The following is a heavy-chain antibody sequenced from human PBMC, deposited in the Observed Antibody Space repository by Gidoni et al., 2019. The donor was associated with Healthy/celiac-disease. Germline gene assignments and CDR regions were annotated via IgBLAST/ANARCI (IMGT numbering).Heavy chain of an antibody. D-gene: IGHD3-3*01. J-gene: IGHJ4*02. CDR3: ASSNGVDSFDY. Sequence: EVQLVESGGGLVQPGGSLSLSCAASGFTFSSYWMSWVRQAPGKGLEGVANIKQDGSEKYYVDSVKGRFTISRDNAKNSLYLQMNSLRAEDTAVYYCASSNGVDSFDYWGQGTLVTVSS. CDR1: GFTFSSYW. V-gene: IGHV3-7*03. CDR2: IKQDGSEK.